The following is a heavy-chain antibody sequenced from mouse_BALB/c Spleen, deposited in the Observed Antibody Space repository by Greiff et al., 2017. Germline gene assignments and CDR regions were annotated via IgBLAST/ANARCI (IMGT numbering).Heavy chain of an antibody. Sequence: SGAELMKPGASVRISCKATGYTFSSYWIEWVKQRPGHGLEWIGEILPGSGSTNYNEKFKGKATFTADTSSNTAYMQLSSLTSEDSAVYYCASLLWDYWGQGTTLTVSS. CDR3: ASLLWDY. D-gene: IGHD1-1*02. V-gene: IGHV1-9*01. J-gene: IGHJ2*01. CDR1: GYTFSSYW. CDR2: ILPGSGST.